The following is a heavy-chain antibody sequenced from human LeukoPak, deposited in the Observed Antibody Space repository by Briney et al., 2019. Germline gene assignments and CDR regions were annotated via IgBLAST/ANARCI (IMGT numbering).Heavy chain of an antibody. CDR2: IKQDGSEK. CDR3: ARGVSGNYAMVVVVGAFDI. CDR1: GFTFSSYW. Sequence: GGSLRLSCAASGFTFSSYWMSWVRQAPGKGLEWVANIKQDGSEKYYVDSVKGRFTISRDNAKNSLYLQMNSLRAEDTAVYYCARGVSGNYAMVVVVGAFDIWGQGTMVTVSS. J-gene: IGHJ3*02. V-gene: IGHV3-7*01. D-gene: IGHD3-22*01.